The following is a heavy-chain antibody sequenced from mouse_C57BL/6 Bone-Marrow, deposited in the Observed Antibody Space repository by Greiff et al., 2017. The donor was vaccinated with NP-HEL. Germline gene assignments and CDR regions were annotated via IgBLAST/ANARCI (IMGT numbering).Heavy chain of an antibody. Sequence: VQLQQPGAELVRPGTSVKLSCKASGYTFTSYWMHWVKQRHGQGLEWIGDIDPSDSYTNYTQKFKGKATLTVETSSSTAYMQLSSVTSEDSAVYYCASPPIDGVYTLNYGGKGTPLTVSS. CDR2: IDPSDSYT. D-gene: IGHD2-3*01. V-gene: IGHV1-59*01. J-gene: IGHJ2*01. CDR3: ASPPIDGVYTLNY. CDR1: GYTFTSYW.